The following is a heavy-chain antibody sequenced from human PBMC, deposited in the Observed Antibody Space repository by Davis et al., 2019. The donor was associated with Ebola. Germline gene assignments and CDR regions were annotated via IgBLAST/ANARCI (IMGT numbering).Heavy chain of an antibody. CDR3: AREMATTLDY. J-gene: IGHJ4*02. D-gene: IGHD5-24*01. CDR2: IYYSGST. Sequence: MPGGSLRLSCTVSGGSISSSSYYWGWIRQPPGKGLEWIGSIYYSGSTYYNPSLKSRVTISVDTSKNQFSLKLSSVTAADTAVYYCAREMATTLDYWGQGTLVTVSS. V-gene: IGHV4-39*02. CDR1: GGSISSSSYY.